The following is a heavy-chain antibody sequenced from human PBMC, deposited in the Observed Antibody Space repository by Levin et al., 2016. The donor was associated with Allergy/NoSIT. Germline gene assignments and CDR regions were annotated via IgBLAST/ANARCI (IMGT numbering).Heavy chain of an antibody. J-gene: IGHJ4*02. CDR2: IRQDGNRK. D-gene: IGHD4-23*01. CDR3: AREGVGGFDY. Sequence: VRQAPGKGLEWVANIRQDGNRKEYVDSVKGRFTISRDNSKKSVFLQVESLTVDDTAVYYCAREGVGGFDYWGQGALVTVSS. V-gene: IGHV3-7*01.